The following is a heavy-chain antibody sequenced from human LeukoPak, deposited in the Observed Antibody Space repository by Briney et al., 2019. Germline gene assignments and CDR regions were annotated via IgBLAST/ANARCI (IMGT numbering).Heavy chain of an antibody. J-gene: IGHJ4*02. V-gene: IGHV3-48*03. D-gene: IGHD3-22*01. CDR1: GFTFSSYE. CDR3: ASSAHYYDSSGYYL. Sequence: RPGGSLRLSCAASGFTFSSYEMNWVRQAPGKGLEWVSYISSSGSTIYYADSVKGRFTISRDNAKNSLYLQMNSLRAEDTAVYYCASSAHYYDSSGYYLWGQGTLVTVSS. CDR2: ISSSGSTI.